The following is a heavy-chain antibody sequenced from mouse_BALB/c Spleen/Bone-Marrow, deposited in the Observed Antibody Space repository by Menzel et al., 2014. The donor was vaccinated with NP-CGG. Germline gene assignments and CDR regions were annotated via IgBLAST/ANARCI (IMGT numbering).Heavy chain of an antibody. CDR3: ARHGLRRDWYLDV. Sequence: EVQLVESGGGLVQPGGSLNLSCAVSGFTFSSYTMSWVRQIPEKRLEWVAYISNGGGTTYYPDTLKGRFTISRDNTKNTLYLQMSSLKSEDTAMYYCARHGLRRDWYLDVWGAGTTVTVSS. D-gene: IGHD2-2*01. CDR1: GFTFSSYT. J-gene: IGHJ1*01. V-gene: IGHV5-12-2*01. CDR2: ISNGGGTT.